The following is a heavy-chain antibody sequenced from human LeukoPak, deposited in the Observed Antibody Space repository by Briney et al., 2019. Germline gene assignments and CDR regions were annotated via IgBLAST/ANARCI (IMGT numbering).Heavy chain of an antibody. CDR1: GYTFTKYD. J-gene: IGHJ6*03. V-gene: IGHV1-8*03. CDR3: ARGVNLGDMDV. CDR2: MDPNTDNT. D-gene: IGHD1-14*01. Sequence: GASVKVSCKASGYTFTKYDIHWVRQATAQGLEWMAWMDPNTDNTAYAQEFQGRVTITRNTSISTAYMGLRSLRSEDTAVYYCARGVNLGDMDVWGKGTTVTVSS.